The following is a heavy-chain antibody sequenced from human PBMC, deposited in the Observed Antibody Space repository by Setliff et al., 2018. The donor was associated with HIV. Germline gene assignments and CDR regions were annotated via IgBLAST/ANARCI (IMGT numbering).Heavy chain of an antibody. J-gene: IGHJ4*01. D-gene: IGHD3-10*01. CDR2: INVGSGDT. Sequence: GASVKVSCKASGYTFTTYSLHWVRQAPGQSLEWMGWINVGSGDTKYSQELQGRISITRDTSANTAHMELSSLRSDDSAVYFCARGGGFGGPVILGNYWGHGILVTVSS. CDR3: ARGGGFGGPVILGNY. CDR1: GYTFTTYS. V-gene: IGHV1-3*01.